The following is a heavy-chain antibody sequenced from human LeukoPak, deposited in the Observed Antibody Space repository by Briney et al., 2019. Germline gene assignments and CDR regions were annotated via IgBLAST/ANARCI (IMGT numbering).Heavy chain of an antibody. D-gene: IGHD6-19*01. V-gene: IGHV3-48*01. CDR2: ISSSSSTI. Sequence: GGSLRLSCAASGFTLSSYSMNWVRQAPGKGLEWVSYISSSSSTIYYADSVKGRFTNSRDNAKNSLYLQMNSLRAEDTAVYYCARSKWDTSGWYYFDYWGQGTLVTVSS. J-gene: IGHJ4*02. CDR3: ARSKWDTSGWYYFDY. CDR1: GFTLSSYS.